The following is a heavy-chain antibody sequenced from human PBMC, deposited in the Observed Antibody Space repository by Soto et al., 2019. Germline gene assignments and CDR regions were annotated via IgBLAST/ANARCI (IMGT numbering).Heavy chain of an antibody. V-gene: IGHV4-34*01. D-gene: IGHD2-15*01. CDR2: INHSGST. Sequence: SETLSLTCAVYGGSFSDYYWSWIRQPPGKGLEWIGEINHSGSTNYNPSLKSRVTISVDTSKNQFSLKLSSVTAADTAVYYCARGALLYYYYYYMDVWGKGTTVTVSS. CDR3: ARGALLYYYYYYMDV. J-gene: IGHJ6*03. CDR1: GGSFSDYY.